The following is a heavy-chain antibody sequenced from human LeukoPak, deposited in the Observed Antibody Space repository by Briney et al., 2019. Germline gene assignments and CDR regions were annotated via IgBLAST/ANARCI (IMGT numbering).Heavy chain of an antibody. CDR1: GFTFSSYS. J-gene: IGHJ3*02. CDR3: ARDRPYGGRSHDAFDI. D-gene: IGHD4-23*01. V-gene: IGHV3-21*01. CDR2: ISSSSSYI. Sequence: PGGSLRLSCAASGFTFSSYSMNWVRQAPGKGLEWVSSISSSSSYIYYADSVKGRITISRDNAKNSLYLQMNSLRAEDTAVYYCARDRPYGGRSHDAFDIWGQGTMVTVSS.